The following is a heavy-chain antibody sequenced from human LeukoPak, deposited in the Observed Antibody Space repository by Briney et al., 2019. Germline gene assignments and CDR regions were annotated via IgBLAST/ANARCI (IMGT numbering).Heavy chain of an antibody. CDR1: GGSINSGSYF. CDR3: ARSNSGSYRELDY. Sequence: PPQTLSLTCTVSGGSINSGSYFWSWIRQPAGKGLEWIGRIYTSGITNYNSSLMSRATISIDTSKSQFSLKLSSVTAADTAVYYCARSNSGSYRELDYWGQGALVTVSS. V-gene: IGHV4-61*02. D-gene: IGHD1-26*01. J-gene: IGHJ4*02. CDR2: IYTSGIT.